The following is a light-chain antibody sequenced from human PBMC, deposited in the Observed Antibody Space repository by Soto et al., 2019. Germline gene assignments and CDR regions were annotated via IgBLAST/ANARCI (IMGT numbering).Light chain of an antibody. V-gene: IGKV1-6*01. J-gene: IGKJ1*01. CDR1: QGIRND. CDR3: LQDYNYPRT. Sequence: AIPMTQSPSSLSASVGDRVTITCRASQGIRNDLGWYQQKPGKAPKLLIYAASSLQSGVPSRFSGSGSGTDFTLTISSLQPEDFATYYWLQDYNYPRTFGQGTKVEIK. CDR2: AAS.